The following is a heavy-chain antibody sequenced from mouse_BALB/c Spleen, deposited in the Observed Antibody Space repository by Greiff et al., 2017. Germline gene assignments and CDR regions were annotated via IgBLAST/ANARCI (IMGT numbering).Heavy chain of an antibody. Sequence: DVMLVESGGGLVKPGGSLKLSCAASGFTFSSYAMSWVRQSPEKRLEWVAEISSGGSYTYYPDTVTGRFTISRDNAKNTLYLEMSSLRSEDTAMYYCARAPMITTGLYYFDYWGQGTTLTVSS. D-gene: IGHD2-4*01. CDR2: ISSGGSYT. J-gene: IGHJ2*01. CDR1: GFTFSSYA. CDR3: ARAPMITTGLYYFDY. V-gene: IGHV5-9-4*01.